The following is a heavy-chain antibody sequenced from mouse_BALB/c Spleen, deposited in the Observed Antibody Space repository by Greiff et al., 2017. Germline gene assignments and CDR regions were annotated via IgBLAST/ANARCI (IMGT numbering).Heavy chain of an antibody. D-gene: IGHD1-2*01. CDR3: ARDHGSLLRLSGFAY. CDR1: GFSLTSYG. J-gene: IGHJ3*01. V-gene: IGHV2-9*02. CDR2: IWAGGST. Sequence: QVQLKQSGPGLVAPSQSLSITCTVSGFSLTSYGVHWVRQPPGKGLEWLGVIWAGGSTNYNSALMSRLSISKDNSKSQVFLKMNSLQTDDTAKYYGARDHGSLLRLSGFAYWGQGTLVTVSA.